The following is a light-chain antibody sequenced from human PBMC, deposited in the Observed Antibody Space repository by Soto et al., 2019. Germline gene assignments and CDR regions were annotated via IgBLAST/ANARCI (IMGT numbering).Light chain of an antibody. CDR3: QQSYSTPPT. V-gene: IGKV1-39*01. Sequence: DIQMSQSPSSLSASLGDRVTITCRASQSISSYLNWYQQKPGKAPKLLIYAASSLQSGGPSRFSGSGSGTDFTLTISSLQPEDFATYYCQQSYSTPPTFGQGTKVDIK. J-gene: IGKJ1*01. CDR2: AAS. CDR1: QSISSY.